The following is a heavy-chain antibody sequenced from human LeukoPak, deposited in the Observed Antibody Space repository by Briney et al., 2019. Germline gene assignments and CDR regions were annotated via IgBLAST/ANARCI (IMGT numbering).Heavy chain of an antibody. V-gene: IGHV4-38-2*02. Sequence: SETLSLTCTVSGSSITSTYYWAWFRQPPGKGLEWIATVFQLQTVRTFYNPSLESRVTMSLDTSQNQFSLNLTSVTAADTALYFRARVLHAPKFIDSWGQGTLVTVSS. CDR1: GSSITSTYY. CDR3: ARVLHAPKFIDS. D-gene: IGHD2-8*01. J-gene: IGHJ4*02. CDR2: VFQLQTVRT.